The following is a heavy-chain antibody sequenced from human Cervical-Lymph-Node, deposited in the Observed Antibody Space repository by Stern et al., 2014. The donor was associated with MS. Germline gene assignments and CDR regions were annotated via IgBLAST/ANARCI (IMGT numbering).Heavy chain of an antibody. D-gene: IGHD3-10*01. J-gene: IGHJ5*02. CDR1: GYTFTSHY. Sequence: QMQLVQSGAEVKKPGASVTVSCKASGYTFTSHYIHWVRQAPGQGLEWMGIFNPSSDSTSPAALCQGRLTMAWDTSTSTVNMHLSSLTSEDTAVYYCARGFVSTANWFDHWGQGTLVTVSS. CDR2: FNPSSDST. CDR3: ARGFVSTANWFDH. V-gene: IGHV1-46*01.